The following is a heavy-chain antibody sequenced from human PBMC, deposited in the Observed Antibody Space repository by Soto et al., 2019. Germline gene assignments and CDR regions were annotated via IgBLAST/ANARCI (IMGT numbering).Heavy chain of an antibody. V-gene: IGHV4-59*11. Sequence: QLQVSGPEVVKPSETLSLTCTVSGGSMSSHYWAWMRQSPGQGLEWIGYIYYSGSTKSNPSLNGRLTMSVDTSKTPFSLNLRSVTVADTAVYYCATQRLGEFGSHFDHWGQGTLVSVSS. CDR2: IYYSGST. D-gene: IGHD3-10*01. CDR3: ATQRLGEFGSHFDH. J-gene: IGHJ4*02. CDR1: GGSMSSHY.